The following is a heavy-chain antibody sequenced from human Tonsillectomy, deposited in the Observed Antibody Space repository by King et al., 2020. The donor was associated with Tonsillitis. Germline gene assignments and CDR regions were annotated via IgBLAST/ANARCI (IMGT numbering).Heavy chain of an antibody. Sequence: VQLVESGGGVVQPGRSLRLSCAASGFTFSSYGMHWVRQAPGKGLEWVAVISYDGKNDYYADSVKGRFTISRDNSKNTLYLQMDSLRAEDTAVYYCARSHSQRDNDGYDAFHNWGQGTVVTVSS. CDR2: ISYDGKND. D-gene: IGHD5-18*01. CDR1: GFTFSSYG. V-gene: IGHV3-30*03. J-gene: IGHJ3*02. CDR3: ARSHSQRDNDGYDAFHN.